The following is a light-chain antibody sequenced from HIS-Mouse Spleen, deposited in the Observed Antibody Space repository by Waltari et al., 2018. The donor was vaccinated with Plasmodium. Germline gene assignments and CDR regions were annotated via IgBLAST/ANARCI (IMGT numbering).Light chain of an antibody. CDR2: AAS. CDR3: QQSYSTPQLT. V-gene: IGKV1-39*01. CDR1: QSISSY. J-gene: IGKJ4*01. Sequence: DIQMTKSPSSLSASVGHRVPITCRASQSISSYLNWYQQKPGKAPKLLIYAASSLQSGVPSRFSGSGSGTDFTLTISSLQPEDFATYYCQQSYSTPQLTFGGGTKVEIK.